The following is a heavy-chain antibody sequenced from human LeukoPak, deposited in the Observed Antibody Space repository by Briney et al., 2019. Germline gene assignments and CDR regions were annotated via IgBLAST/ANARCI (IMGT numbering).Heavy chain of an antibody. CDR1: GFTFSSYS. V-gene: IGHV3-48*01. Sequence: GGSLRLSCAASGFTFSSYSMNWVRQAPGKGLEWVSYISSSSSTIYYADSVKGRFTISRDNAKNSLYLQMNSLRAEDTAVYYCAREGIAITGTPDYWGQGTLVTVSS. CDR3: AREGIAITGTPDY. D-gene: IGHD1-20*01. CDR2: ISSSSSTI. J-gene: IGHJ4*02.